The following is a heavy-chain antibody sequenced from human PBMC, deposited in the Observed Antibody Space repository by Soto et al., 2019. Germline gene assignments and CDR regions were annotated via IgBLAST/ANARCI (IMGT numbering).Heavy chain of an antibody. CDR1: GFTFSSYG. V-gene: IGHV3-33*01. Sequence: GGSQRLSCAASGFTFSSYGMHWVRQAPGKGLEWVAVIWYDGSNKYYADSVKGRFTISRDNSKNTLYLQMNSLRAEDTAVYYCARDGGEPYFYYMDVWGKGTTVTVSS. CDR3: ARDGGEPYFYYMDV. J-gene: IGHJ6*03. D-gene: IGHD2-15*01. CDR2: IWYDGSNK.